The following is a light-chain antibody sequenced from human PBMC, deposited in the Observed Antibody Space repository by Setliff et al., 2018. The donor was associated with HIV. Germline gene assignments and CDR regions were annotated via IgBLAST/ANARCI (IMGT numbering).Light chain of an antibody. CDR1: NIGSKS. Sequence: SYELTQPPSVSLAPGETATITCGGNNIGSKSVHWYQQKPGQAPVLVIFYDPDRLSGIPERFSGSNSGTTATLTISRVEAGDEADYYCQVWDTSFDHYVFGSGTKVTVL. CDR3: QVWDTSFDHYV. V-gene: IGLV3-21*04. CDR2: YDP. J-gene: IGLJ1*01.